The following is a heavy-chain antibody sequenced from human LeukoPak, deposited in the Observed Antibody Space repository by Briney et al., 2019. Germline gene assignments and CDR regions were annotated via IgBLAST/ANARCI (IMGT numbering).Heavy chain of an antibody. Sequence: GGSLRLSCAASGFTFSSYAMHWVRQAPGKGLEYVSAISSNGGSTYYANSVKGRFTISRDNSKNTLSLQMNSLRAEDTAVYYCAKDGSFYNIDYWGQGILVTVSS. V-gene: IGHV3-64*01. J-gene: IGHJ4*02. D-gene: IGHD1-1*01. CDR1: GFTFSSYA. CDR2: ISSNGGST. CDR3: AKDGSFYNIDY.